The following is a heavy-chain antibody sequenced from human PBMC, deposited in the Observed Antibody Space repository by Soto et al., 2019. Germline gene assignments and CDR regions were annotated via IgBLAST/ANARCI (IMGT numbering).Heavy chain of an antibody. CDR1: GGSISSYY. D-gene: IGHD5-12*01. J-gene: IGHJ4*02. CDR3: ARGDEMATIAFDY. CDR2: IYYSGST. Sequence: SLTCTVSGGSISSYYWSWIRQPPGKGLEWIGYIYYSGSTNYNPSLKSRVAISVDTSKNQFSLKLSSVTAADTAVYYCARGDEMATIAFDYWGQGTLVTVSS. V-gene: IGHV4-59*01.